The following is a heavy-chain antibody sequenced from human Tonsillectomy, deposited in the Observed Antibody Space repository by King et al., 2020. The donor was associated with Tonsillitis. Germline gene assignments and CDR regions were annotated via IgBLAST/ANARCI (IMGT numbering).Heavy chain of an antibody. Sequence: VQLVESGGGLVQPGGSLRLSCAASGFNLSSYWLHWVRQAPGKGLVWVSRINSDGSSISYADSVKGRFTISRDNAKNTWSLQMNSLRVEETAIYYCARGAGGYTYGWGQGTLVTVSS. CDR3: ARGAGGYTYG. CDR2: INSDGSSI. J-gene: IGHJ4*02. D-gene: IGHD5-18*01. CDR1: GFNLSSYW. V-gene: IGHV3-74*01.